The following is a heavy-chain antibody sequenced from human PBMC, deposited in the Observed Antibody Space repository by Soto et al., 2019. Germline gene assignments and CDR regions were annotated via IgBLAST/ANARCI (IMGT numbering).Heavy chain of an antibody. V-gene: IGHV1-69*01. CDR1: GGIFSTYA. CDR3: ARDRDDYGSGNYYNRIDF. Sequence: QVQLVQSGAEVQKPGSSVKVSCKASGGIFSTYAISWLRQAPGQGLEWMGGIIPIFGTPNYAQRFQGRVTITAXXXXXXXXXXXXXXXXXXXXXYYCARDRDDYGSGNYYNRIDFWGQGTLVTVSS. J-gene: IGHJ4*02. CDR2: IIPIFGTP. D-gene: IGHD3-10*01.